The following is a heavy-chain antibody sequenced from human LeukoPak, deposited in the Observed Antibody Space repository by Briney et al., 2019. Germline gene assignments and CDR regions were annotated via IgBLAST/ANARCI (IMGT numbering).Heavy chain of an antibody. CDR1: GYTFTGYY. D-gene: IGHD2-2*01. V-gene: IGHV1-2*02. CDR3: ARGADLGYCSSTSCLFYYYYYYGMDV. Sequence: ASVKVSCKASGYTFTGYYMHWVRQAPGQGLERMGWINPNSGGTNYAQKFQGRVTMTRNTSISTAYMELSSLRSEDTAVYYCARGADLGYCSSTSCLFYYYYYYGMDVWGQGTTVTVSS. J-gene: IGHJ6*02. CDR2: INPNSGGT.